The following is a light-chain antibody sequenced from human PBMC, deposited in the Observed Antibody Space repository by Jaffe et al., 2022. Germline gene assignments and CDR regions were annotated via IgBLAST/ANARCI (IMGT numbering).Light chain of an antibody. CDR1: QGISSA. CDR3: QQFNSYRWLT. Sequence: AIQLTQSPSSLSASVGDRVTITCRASQGISSALAWYQQKPGKAPKLLIYDASSLESGVPSRFSGSGSGTDFTLTISSLQPEDFATYYCQQFNSYRWLTFGGGTKVEIK. V-gene: IGKV1-13*02. J-gene: IGKJ4*01. CDR2: DAS.